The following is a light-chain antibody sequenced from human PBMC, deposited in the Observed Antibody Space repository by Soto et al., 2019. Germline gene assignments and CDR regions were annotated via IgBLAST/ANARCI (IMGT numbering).Light chain of an antibody. CDR3: ETWCSNTHMV. CDR2: LDRSGSY. V-gene: IGLV4-60*02. CDR1: SGHSTYI. Sequence: QLVLTQSSSASASLGYSVTLTCTLSSGHSTYIIAWHQQQPGKGPRFLMTLDRSGSYNRGSGVPDRSSGSSSGADRYLTISNLQFEDEGYYYCETWCSNTHMVFGGGTKLTVL. J-gene: IGLJ3*02.